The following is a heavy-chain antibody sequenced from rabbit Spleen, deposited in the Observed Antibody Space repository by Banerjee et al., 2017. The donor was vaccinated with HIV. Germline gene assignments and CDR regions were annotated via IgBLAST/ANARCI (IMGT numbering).Heavy chain of an antibody. D-gene: IGHD5-1*01. CDR1: GFDFSVYG. CDR2: IDPVFRST. V-gene: IGHV1S47*01. J-gene: IGHJ4*01. CDR3: VRDRWDFNL. Sequence: QEQLVESGGGLVQPGGSLKLSCKASGFDFSVYGLSWVRQAPGKGLEWIGYIDPVFRSTYYASWVNGRFTISSHNAQNTLYLQLNSLTAADTATYFCVRDRWDFNLWGPGTLVTVS.